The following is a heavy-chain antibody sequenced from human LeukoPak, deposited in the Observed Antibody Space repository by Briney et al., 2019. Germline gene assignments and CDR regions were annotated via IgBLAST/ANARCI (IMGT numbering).Heavy chain of an antibody. CDR3: ARGLEWLEKAHFDY. CDR2: ISSSSSYI. Sequence: GGSLRLSCAASGFTFSSYSMNWVRQAPGKGLEWVSSISSSSSYIYYADSVKGRFTISRDNAKNSLYLQMNSLRAEDTAVYYCARGLEWLEKAHFDYWGQGTLVTVSS. J-gene: IGHJ4*02. D-gene: IGHD6-19*01. CDR1: GFTFSSYS. V-gene: IGHV3-21*01.